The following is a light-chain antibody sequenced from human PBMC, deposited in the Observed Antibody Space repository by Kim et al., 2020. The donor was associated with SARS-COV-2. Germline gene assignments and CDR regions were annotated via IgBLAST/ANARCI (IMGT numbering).Light chain of an antibody. CDR3: QVWDSSSDHWV. CDR1: NMGSKS. Sequence: SYELTQPPSVSVAPGKTARITCWGNNMGSKSVHWYQQKPGQAPVLVIYYDSDRPSGIPERFSGSNSGNTATLTISRVEAGDEADYYCQVWDSSSDHWVFGGGTQLTVL. J-gene: IGLJ2*01. CDR2: YDS. V-gene: IGLV3-21*04.